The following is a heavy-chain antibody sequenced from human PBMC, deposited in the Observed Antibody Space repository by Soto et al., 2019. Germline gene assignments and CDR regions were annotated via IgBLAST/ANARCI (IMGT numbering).Heavy chain of an antibody. J-gene: IGHJ4*02. V-gene: IGHV3-48*03. Sequence: GGSLRLSCAASVFTFISYEMNWVRQAPGKGLEWVSYISSSGSTIYYADSVKGRFTISRDNAKNSLYLQMNSLRAEDTAVYYCARGGLTGGIFDYWGQGTLVTVSS. CDR2: ISSSGSTI. CDR1: VFTFISYE. D-gene: IGHD3-10*01. CDR3: ARGGLTGGIFDY.